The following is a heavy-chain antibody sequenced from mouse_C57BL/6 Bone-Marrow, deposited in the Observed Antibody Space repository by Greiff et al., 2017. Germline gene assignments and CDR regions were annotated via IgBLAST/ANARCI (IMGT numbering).Heavy chain of an antibody. J-gene: IGHJ2*01. CDR3: ARDRTVDY. Sequence: EVKLVESGGGLVKPGGSLKLSCAASGFTFSSYAMSWVRQTPEKRLEWVATISDGGSYTYYPDNVKGRFTISRDNAKNNLYLQMSHLKSEDTAMYYCARDRTVDYWGQGTTLTVSS. CDR2: ISDGGSYT. CDR1: GFTFSSYA. V-gene: IGHV5-4*01.